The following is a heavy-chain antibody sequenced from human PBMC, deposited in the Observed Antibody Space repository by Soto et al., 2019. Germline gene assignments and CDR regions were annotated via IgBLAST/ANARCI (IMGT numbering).Heavy chain of an antibody. CDR1: GFTFSNYA. CDR2: ISGSAGTT. V-gene: IGHV3-23*01. Sequence: GGSLRLSCAASGFTFSNYAMSWVRQAPGKGLEWVSAISGSAGTTYYADSVKGRFTISRDNSKNTLYLQMNSLRADDTAVYYCAKGHEASTGLSACWGQGTPVTVSS. CDR3: AKGHEASTGLSAC. D-gene: IGHD6-13*01. J-gene: IGHJ4*02.